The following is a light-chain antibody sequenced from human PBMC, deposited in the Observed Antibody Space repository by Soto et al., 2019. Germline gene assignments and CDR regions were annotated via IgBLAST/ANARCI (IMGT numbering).Light chain of an antibody. CDR2: GAS. V-gene: IGKV3-20*01. Sequence: EVVLTQSPGTLSLSPGDRATLSCRASQSVTSLLAWYQEKPGQAPRLLIYGASSRATGIPDRFSGSGSGTDFTLTISRLEPEDFAVYYCRQYGRSLGFAFGGGTKVDNK. J-gene: IGKJ4*01. CDR3: RQYGRSLGFA. CDR1: QSVTSL.